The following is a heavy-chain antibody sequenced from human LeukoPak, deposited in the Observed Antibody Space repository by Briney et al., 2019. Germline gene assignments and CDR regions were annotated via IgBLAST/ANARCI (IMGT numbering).Heavy chain of an antibody. J-gene: IGHJ4*02. CDR1: GYTFTSYD. D-gene: IGHD5/OR15-5a*01. CDR2: IIPILGIA. Sequence: SVKVSCKASGYTFTSYDINWVRQATGQGLEWMGRIIPILGIANYAQKFQGRVTITADKSTSTAYMELSSLRSEDTAVYYCARLYDRDYWGQGTLVTVSS. V-gene: IGHV1-69*04. CDR3: ARLYDRDY.